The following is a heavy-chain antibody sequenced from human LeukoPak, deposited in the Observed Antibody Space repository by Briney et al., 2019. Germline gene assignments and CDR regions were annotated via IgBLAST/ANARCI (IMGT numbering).Heavy chain of an antibody. CDR3: ARVGATLKWAFDI. Sequence: GGALRLSCAASGFTLSSYLMHWVRQAPGKGLVWVSRINSDGSSTSYADSVKGRFTISRDNAKNTLYLQMNSLRAQDTAVYYCARVGATLKWAFDIWGQGTMVTVSS. J-gene: IGHJ3*02. CDR1: GFTLSSYL. V-gene: IGHV3-74*01. CDR2: INSDGSST. D-gene: IGHD1-26*01.